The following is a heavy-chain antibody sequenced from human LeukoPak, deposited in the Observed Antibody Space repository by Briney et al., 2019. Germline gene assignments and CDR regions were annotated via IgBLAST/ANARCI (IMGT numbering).Heavy chain of an antibody. CDR1: GGTFSSYA. Sequence: SVKVSCKASGGTFSSYAISWARQAPGQGLEWMGRIIPILGIANYAQKFQGRVTMTRDTSTSTVYMELSSLRSEDTAVYYCARDSLVPAGPLDYWGQGTLVTVSS. CDR2: IIPILGIA. V-gene: IGHV1-69*04. D-gene: IGHD2-2*01. CDR3: ARDSLVPAGPLDY. J-gene: IGHJ4*02.